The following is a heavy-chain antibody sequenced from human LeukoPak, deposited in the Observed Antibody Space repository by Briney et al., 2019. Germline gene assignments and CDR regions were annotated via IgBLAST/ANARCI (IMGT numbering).Heavy chain of an antibody. V-gene: IGHV1-2*02. CDR1: GYTFTAKF. CDR2: IEPKSGVT. J-gene: IGHJ4*02. Sequence: ASVKVSCQASGYTFTAKFLHWLRQAPGQGLEWMGGIEPKSGVTVYGQKFRGRVTVTRDTSVSTAYMEVSGLRSDDTAFYYCALENYYDSGGFSKAFDYWGQGTLVTVSS. CDR3: ALENYYDSGGFSKAFDY. D-gene: IGHD3-22*01.